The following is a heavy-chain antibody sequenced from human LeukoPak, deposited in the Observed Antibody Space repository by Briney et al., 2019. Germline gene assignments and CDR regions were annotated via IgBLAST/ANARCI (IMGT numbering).Heavy chain of an antibody. Sequence: GGSLRLSCAASGFTFSSHAMHWVRQAPGKGLEWVANIKQDGSEKYYVDSVKGRFTISRDNAKNSLYLQMNSLRAEDTAVYYCARGPTRANSTDYWGQGALVTVSS. D-gene: IGHD2/OR15-2a*01. V-gene: IGHV3-7*01. CDR1: GFTFSSHA. J-gene: IGHJ4*02. CDR2: IKQDGSEK. CDR3: ARGPTRANSTDY.